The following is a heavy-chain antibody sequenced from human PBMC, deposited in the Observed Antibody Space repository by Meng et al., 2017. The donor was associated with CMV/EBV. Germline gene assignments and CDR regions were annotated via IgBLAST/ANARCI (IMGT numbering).Heavy chain of an antibody. V-gene: IGHV2-5*01. J-gene: IGHJ5*02. CDR3: AHRRRAGCCIITSCYGWFDP. CDR2: IYWNDDK. CDR1: GFSLSTSGVG. D-gene: IGHD2-2*01. Sequence: SGPTLVKPPQTLTLTCTFSGFSLSTSGVGVGWIRQPPGKALEWLALIYWNDDKRYSPSLKSRLTITKDTSKKQVVLTMTNMDPVDSATYYCAHRRRAGCCIITSCYGWFDPWGQGTLVTVSS.